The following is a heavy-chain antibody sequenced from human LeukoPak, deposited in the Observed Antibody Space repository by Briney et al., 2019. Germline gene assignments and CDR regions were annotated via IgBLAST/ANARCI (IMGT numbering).Heavy chain of an antibody. CDR3: ARALLWFGEPSHIDY. CDR1: GYTFTSYG. J-gene: IGHJ4*02. D-gene: IGHD3-10*01. V-gene: IGHV1-18*01. Sequence: ASVRVSCKASGYTFTSYGISWVRQAPGQGLEWMGWITAYNDNTNYAQKLQGRVTTTTDTSTSTAYMELRSLRSDDTAVYYCARALLWFGEPSHIDYWGQGTLVTASP. CDR2: ITAYNDNT.